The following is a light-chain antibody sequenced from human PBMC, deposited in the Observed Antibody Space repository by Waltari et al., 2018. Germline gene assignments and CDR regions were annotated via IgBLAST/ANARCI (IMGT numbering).Light chain of an antibody. CDR2: DVS. V-gene: IGLV2-14*03. J-gene: IGLJ2*01. CDR1: SSYVGGYNS. Sequence: HSALTQPASVSGSPGPSITISCTGTSSYVGGYNSVSWYQGHPGQAPKVIIYDVSDRPSGISERFSGSKSGNTASLTISGLQAEDEADYYCSSQSSDNVVLFGGGTKLTVL. CDR3: SSQSSDNVVL.